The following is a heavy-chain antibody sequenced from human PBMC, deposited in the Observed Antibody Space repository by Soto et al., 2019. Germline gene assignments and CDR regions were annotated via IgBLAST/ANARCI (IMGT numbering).Heavy chain of an antibody. CDR3: AKEGYNWNDGFDP. V-gene: IGHV3-30*18. D-gene: IGHD1-1*01. CDR1: GFTFSSYG. CDR2: ISYDGSNK. J-gene: IGHJ5*02. Sequence: PGGSLRLSCAASGFTFSSYGMHWVRQAPGKGLEWVAVISYDGSNKYYADSVKGRFTISRDNSKNTLYLQMNSLRAEDTAVYYCAKEGYNWNDGFDPWGQGTLVTVSS.